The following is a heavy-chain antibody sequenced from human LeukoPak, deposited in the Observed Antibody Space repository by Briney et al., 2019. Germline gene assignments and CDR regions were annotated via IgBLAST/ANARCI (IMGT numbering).Heavy chain of an antibody. CDR1: GGTFSSYA. CDR2: IIPILGIA. D-gene: IGHD2-2*02. J-gene: IGHJ4*02. Sequence: SVKVSCKASGGTFSSYAISWVRQAPGQGLEWMGRIIPILGIANYAQKFQGRVTITADKSTSTAYMELSSLRSEDTAVYYCARDLDGYCSSTSCHTFDYWGQGTLVTVSS. CDR3: ARDLDGYCSSTSCHTFDY. V-gene: IGHV1-69*04.